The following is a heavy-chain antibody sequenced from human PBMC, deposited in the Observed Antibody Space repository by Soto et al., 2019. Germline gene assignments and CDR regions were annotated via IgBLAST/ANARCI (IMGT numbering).Heavy chain of an antibody. CDR3: ARSGSSFPPFDP. J-gene: IGHJ5*02. CDR2: IYYSGST. Sequence: SETLSLTCTVSGGSISSGGYYWSWIRQHPGKGLEWIGYIYYSGSTYYNPSLKSRVTISVDTSKNQFSLKLSSVTAADTAVYYCARSGSSFPPFDPWGQGTLVTVSS. CDR1: GGSISSGGYY. D-gene: IGHD6-6*01. V-gene: IGHV4-31*03.